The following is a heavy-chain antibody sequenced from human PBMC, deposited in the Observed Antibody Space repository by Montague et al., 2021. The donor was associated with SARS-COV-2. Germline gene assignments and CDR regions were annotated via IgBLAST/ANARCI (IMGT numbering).Heavy chain of an antibody. D-gene: IGHD5-24*01. Sequence: CAISGDSVSGHSAGWNWIRQSPSRGLEWLGRTYYRSKWYNDYAVSVKSRIAINPDTSKNQFSLHLNSVTPEDTAVYYCASGWLRGYFDPWGQGTLVTVSS. CDR3: ASGWLRGYFDP. J-gene: IGHJ5*02. V-gene: IGHV6-1*01. CDR2: TYYRSKWYN. CDR1: GDSVSGHSAG.